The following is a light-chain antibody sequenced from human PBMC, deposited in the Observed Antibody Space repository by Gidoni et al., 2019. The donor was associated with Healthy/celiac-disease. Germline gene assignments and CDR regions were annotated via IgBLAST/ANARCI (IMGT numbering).Light chain of an antibody. CDR2: LGS. V-gene: IGKV2-28*01. J-gene: IGKJ4*01. Sequence: DIVMTQSPLSLPVTPGEPASISCRSSQSLMPSNGYTYLDWYLQKPGQSPQLLIYLGSNRASGVPDRFSGSGSGTDFTLKISRVEAEDVGVYYCMQALQTPPTFGGGTKVEI. CDR3: MQALQTPPT. CDR1: QSLMPSNGYTY.